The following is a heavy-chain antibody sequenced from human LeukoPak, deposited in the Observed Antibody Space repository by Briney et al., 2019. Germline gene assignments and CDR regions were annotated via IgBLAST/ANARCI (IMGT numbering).Heavy chain of an antibody. D-gene: IGHD3-10*01. Sequence: GGSLRLSCAASGFTFSSYAMSWVRQAPGKGLEWVSAISGSGGSTYYADSVKGRFTISRDNAKNSLYLQMNSLRAEDTAVYYCARDRLSLQRTMVRGGTDYWGQGTLVTVSS. J-gene: IGHJ4*02. CDR1: GFTFSSYA. CDR3: ARDRLSLQRTMVRGGTDY. V-gene: IGHV3-23*01. CDR2: ISGSGGST.